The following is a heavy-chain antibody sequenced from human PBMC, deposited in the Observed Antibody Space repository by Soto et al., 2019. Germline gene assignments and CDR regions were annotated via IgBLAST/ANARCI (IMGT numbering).Heavy chain of an antibody. CDR3: ARVGGYSYGGVAY. Sequence: QVQLVQSGAEVKKPGASVKVSCKASGYTFTSYYMHWVRQAPGQGLEWMVIINASGGSTTYAQKYQGRVTINRVTSTSTVYMELTSLTSEDTAVYCWARVGGYSYGGVAYWGQGTLVTVSS. J-gene: IGHJ4*02. CDR1: GYTFTSYY. D-gene: IGHD5-18*01. CDR2: INASGGST. V-gene: IGHV1-46*01.